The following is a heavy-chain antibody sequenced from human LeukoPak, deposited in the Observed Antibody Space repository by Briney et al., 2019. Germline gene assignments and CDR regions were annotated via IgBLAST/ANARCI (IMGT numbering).Heavy chain of an antibody. CDR2: ISYDGSNK. CDR3: ARDPSVSPPLLNYYYGMDV. D-gene: IGHD1-26*01. V-gene: IGHV3-30-3*01. Sequence: GGSLRLSCAASGFTLSSYAIHWVRQAPGKGLEWVAVISYDGSNKYYADSVEGRFTISRDNSKNTLYLQMNSLRAEDTAVYYCARDPSVSPPLLNYYYGMDVWGQGTTVTVSS. CDR1: GFTLSSYA. J-gene: IGHJ6*02.